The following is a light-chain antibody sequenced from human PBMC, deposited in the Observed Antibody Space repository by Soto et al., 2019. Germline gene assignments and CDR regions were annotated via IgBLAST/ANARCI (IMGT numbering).Light chain of an antibody. V-gene: IGKV1-9*01. J-gene: IGKJ3*01. Sequence: DIQLTQSPSFLSASVGDRVTITCRASQGISSYLAWYQQKPGKAPELLIYAASTLQSGVPSRFIGSGSGTELTLTISSLQPEDFSTYYCQQLNSFGPGTKVDIK. CDR1: QGISSY. CDR2: AAS. CDR3: QQLNS.